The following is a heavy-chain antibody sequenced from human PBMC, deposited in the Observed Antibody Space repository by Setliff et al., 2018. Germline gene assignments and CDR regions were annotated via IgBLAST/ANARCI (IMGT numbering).Heavy chain of an antibody. D-gene: IGHD2-21*01. V-gene: IGHV3-74*01. CDR3: ARDLGEPYWYFDL. J-gene: IGHJ2*01. CDR1: GFTFSSYW. Sequence: LRLSCAASGFTFSSYWMHWVRQAPGKGLVWVSRINNYGSCTSYADSVKGRFTISRDNAKNTLYLQMNSLRTEDTAVYYCARDLGEPYWYFDLWGRGTLGTVSS. CDR2: INNYGSCT.